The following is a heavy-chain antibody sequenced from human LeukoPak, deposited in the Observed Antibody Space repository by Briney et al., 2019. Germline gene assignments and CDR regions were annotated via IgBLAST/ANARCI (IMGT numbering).Heavy chain of an antibody. J-gene: IGHJ4*02. Sequence: PGGSLRLSCTASGFTFGDYAMSWVRQAPGKGLEWVGFIRSKAYGGATEYAASVKGRFTISRDDSKSIAYLQMNSLKTEDTAVYYCTRDDYGRFDYWGQGTLVTVSS. V-gene: IGHV3-49*04. D-gene: IGHD4-17*01. CDR2: IRSKAYGGAT. CDR3: TRDDYGRFDY. CDR1: GFTFGDYA.